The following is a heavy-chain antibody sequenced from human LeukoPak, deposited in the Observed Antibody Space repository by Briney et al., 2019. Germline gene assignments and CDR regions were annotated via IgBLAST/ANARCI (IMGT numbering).Heavy chain of an antibody. CDR2: MSNDGDNK. Sequence: GGSLRLSCEASGFSFSSHGMHWVRQAPGKGLEWLALMSNDGDNKDYADSVKGRFTISRDNSKNTLYLQMNSLTTEDTALYYCAKDPSSGWYRWSMDVWGQGTTVIVSS. J-gene: IGHJ6*02. CDR3: AKDPSSGWYRWSMDV. CDR1: GFSFSSHG. D-gene: IGHD6-19*01. V-gene: IGHV3-30*18.